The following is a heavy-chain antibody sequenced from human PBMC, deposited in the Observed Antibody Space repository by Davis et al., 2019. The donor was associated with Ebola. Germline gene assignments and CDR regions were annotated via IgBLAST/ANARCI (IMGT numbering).Heavy chain of an antibody. V-gene: IGHV5-51*01. J-gene: IGHJ6*02. CDR3: ARGGYSYTYYYYGMDV. D-gene: IGHD5-18*01. CDR2: IYPGDSDT. Sequence: GESLKISCKGSGYSFTSYWIGWVRQMPGKGLEWMGIIYPGDSDTRYSPSFQGQVTIPADKSISTAYLQWSSLKASDTAMYYCARGGYSYTYYYYGMDVWGQGTTVTVSS. CDR1: GYSFTSYW.